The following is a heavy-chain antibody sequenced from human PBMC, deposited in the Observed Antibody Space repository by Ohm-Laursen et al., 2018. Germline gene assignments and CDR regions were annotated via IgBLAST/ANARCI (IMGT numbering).Heavy chain of an antibody. Sequence: SLRLSCAASGLTVSSNYMSWVRQAPGKGLEWVSTIYSGGSTYYADSVKGRFTISRGNSKDTLYLQMNSLRAEDTALYYCARDRDSSRWYKTPDYWGQGTLVTVSS. CDR3: ARDRDSSRWYKTPDY. CDR1: GLTVSSNY. CDR2: IYSGGST. J-gene: IGHJ4*02. V-gene: IGHV3-53*01. D-gene: IGHD6-13*01.